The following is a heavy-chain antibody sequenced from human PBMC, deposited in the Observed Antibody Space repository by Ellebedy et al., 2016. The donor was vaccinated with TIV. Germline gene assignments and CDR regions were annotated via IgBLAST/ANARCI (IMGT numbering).Heavy chain of an antibody. D-gene: IGHD3-10*01. CDR1: GYSFTSYW. CDR3: ARQGPFYYGSGIFWFDP. J-gene: IGHJ5*02. CDR2: IYPGDSDT. V-gene: IGHV5-51*01. Sequence: GESLKISXKGSGYSFTSYWIGWVRQMPGKGLEWMGIIYPGDSDTRYSPSFQGQVTISADKSISTAYLQWSSLKASDTAMYYCARQGPFYYGSGIFWFDPWGQGTLVTVSS.